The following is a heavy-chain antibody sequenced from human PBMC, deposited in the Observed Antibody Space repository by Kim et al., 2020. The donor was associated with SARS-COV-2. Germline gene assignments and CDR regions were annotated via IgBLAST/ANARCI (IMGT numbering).Heavy chain of an antibody. CDR1: GGSFSGYY. D-gene: IGHD2-2*02. V-gene: IGHV4-34*01. Sequence: SETLSLTCAVYGGSFSGYYWSWIRQPPGKGLEWIGEINHSGSTNYNPSLKSRVTISVDTSKNQFSLKLSSVTAADTAVYYCARGWWSGVPAAILRFDPWGQGTLVTVSS. CDR3: ARGWWSGVPAAILRFDP. J-gene: IGHJ5*02. CDR2: INHSGST.